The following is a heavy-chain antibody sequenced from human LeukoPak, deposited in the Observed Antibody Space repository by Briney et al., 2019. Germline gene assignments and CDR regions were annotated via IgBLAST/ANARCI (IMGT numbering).Heavy chain of an antibody. V-gene: IGHV4-61*02. J-gene: IGHJ3*01. CDR3: AREFWSSRSGNLQAFHV. Sequence: SETLSLTCTVSGGSIRSNYYWSWIRQPAGKGLEWIGRIYNSGSTKYNPSLKSRVTISVDTSKNQFSLKLRSVTAADTAVYYCAREFWSSRSGNLQAFHVWGQGTMVTVSS. D-gene: IGHD3-10*01. CDR1: GGSIRSNYY. CDR2: IYNSGST.